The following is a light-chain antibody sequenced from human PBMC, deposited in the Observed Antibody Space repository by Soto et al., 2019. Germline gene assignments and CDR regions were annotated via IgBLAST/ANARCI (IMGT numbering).Light chain of an antibody. CDR2: GVS. Sequence: IVLTQSPGALSLSPGEGATLSCRASQSITTHYLAWYQQKPGQTPRLLIDGVSRRATGIPDRFSGSGSGTDFTLTISRLESEDFAVYYCQHYGSSPRFGQGTKLEIK. J-gene: IGKJ1*01. V-gene: IGKV3-20*01. CDR1: QSITTHY. CDR3: QHYGSSPR.